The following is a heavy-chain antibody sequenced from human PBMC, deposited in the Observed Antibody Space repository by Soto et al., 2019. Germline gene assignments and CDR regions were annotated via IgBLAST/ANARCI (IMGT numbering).Heavy chain of an antibody. CDR3: ARVGYDSSGYYLTFDY. J-gene: IGHJ4*02. D-gene: IGHD3-22*01. Sequence: QVQLVQSGAEVKKPGSSVKVSCKASGGTFSSYAISWVRQAPGQGLEWMGGIIPIFGTANNAQKFQGRVTITAEEPTSTAYMELSSLRSEETAVYYCARVGYDSSGYYLTFDYWGQGTLVTVSS. CDR2: IIPIFGTA. V-gene: IGHV1-69*01. CDR1: GGTFSSYA.